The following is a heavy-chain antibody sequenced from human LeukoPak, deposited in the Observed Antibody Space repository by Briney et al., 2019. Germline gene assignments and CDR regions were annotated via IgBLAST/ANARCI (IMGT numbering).Heavy chain of an antibody. CDR1: GGSFSGYY. CDR2: INHSGST. CDR3: ARRWRNGFDY. J-gene: IGHJ4*02. V-gene: IGHV4-34*01. D-gene: IGHD1-1*01. Sequence: SETLSLTCAVYGGSFSGYYWSWIRNPPGKGLEWIGEINHSGSTNYNPSLKSRVTISVDTSKNQFSLKLSSVTAADTAVYYCARRWRNGFDYWGQGTLVTVSS.